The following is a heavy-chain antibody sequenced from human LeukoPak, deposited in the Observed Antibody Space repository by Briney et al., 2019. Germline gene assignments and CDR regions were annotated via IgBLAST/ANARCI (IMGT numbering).Heavy chain of an antibody. CDR3: ARDQSVWYLGFDL. D-gene: IGHD6-19*01. J-gene: IGHJ3*01. CDR1: GFTFSSYG. CDR2: ISDGGSTV. V-gene: IGHV3-48*03. Sequence: GGSLRLSCEASGFTFSSYGMNRVRQAPGKGLEWVSYISDGGSTVFYADSVKGRFTISRDNAKRSLYLQMDSLRVEDTAVYYCARDQSVWYLGFDLWGQGAMVTVSS.